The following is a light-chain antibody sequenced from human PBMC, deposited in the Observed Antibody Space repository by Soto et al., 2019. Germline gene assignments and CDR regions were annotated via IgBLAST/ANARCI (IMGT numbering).Light chain of an antibody. CDR2: DAF. Sequence: EIVLTQSPVTLSLSPGERATLSCRASQSVRSYLAWYQQKPGQAPMLLIYDAFKMATGIPARFSGSGSGTDFTLTISSLEPEDFAVYYCQQRSNWPSTFGGGTKVEIK. CDR3: QQRSNWPST. CDR1: QSVRSY. V-gene: IGKV3-11*01. J-gene: IGKJ4*01.